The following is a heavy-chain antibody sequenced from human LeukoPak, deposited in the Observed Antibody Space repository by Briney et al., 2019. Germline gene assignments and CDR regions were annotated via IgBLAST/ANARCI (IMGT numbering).Heavy chain of an antibody. CDR2: ISAGGSST. D-gene: IGHD6-6*01. J-gene: IGHJ4*02. Sequence: GGSLRLSCAASGFTFSSYAMSWVRQAPGKGLEWVSGISAGGSSTNYADSVKGRFTISRDNSKNTLYLQMNSLRTEDTAIFYCAKDDRQLVRSPDYWGQGTLVTVSS. CDR3: AKDDRQLVRSPDY. CDR1: GFTFSSYA. V-gene: IGHV3-23*01.